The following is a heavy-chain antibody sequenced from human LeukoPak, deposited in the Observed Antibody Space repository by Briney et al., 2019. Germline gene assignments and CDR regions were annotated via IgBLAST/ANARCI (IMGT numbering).Heavy chain of an antibody. CDR1: GFTFSSYS. Sequence: GGSLRLSCAASGFTFSSYSMNWVRQAPGKGLEWVSSISSSSYIYYADSVKGRFTISRDNAKNSLYLQMNSLRAEDTAVYYCATQPYYYDSSGYYWGQGTLVTVSS. CDR2: ISSSSYI. D-gene: IGHD3-22*01. J-gene: IGHJ4*02. V-gene: IGHV3-21*01. CDR3: ATQPYYYDSSGYY.